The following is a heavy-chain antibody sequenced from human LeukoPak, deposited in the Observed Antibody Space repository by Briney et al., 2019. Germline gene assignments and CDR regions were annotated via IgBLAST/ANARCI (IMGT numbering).Heavy chain of an antibody. V-gene: IGHV4-39*07. Sequence: PSETLSLTCTVSGGSISSSSYYWGWIRQPPGKGLEWIGSIYYSGSTYYNPSRKSRVTISVDTSKNQFSLKLSSVTAADTAVYYCARFTMAYFDYWGQGTLVTVSS. CDR2: IYYSGST. D-gene: IGHD3-10*01. CDR3: ARFTMAYFDY. CDR1: GGSISSSSYY. J-gene: IGHJ4*02.